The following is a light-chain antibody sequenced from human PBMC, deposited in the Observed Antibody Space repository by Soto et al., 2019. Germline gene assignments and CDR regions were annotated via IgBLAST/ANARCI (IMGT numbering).Light chain of an antibody. CDR1: SNDIGAYKY. CDR3: SSYTTGSTLYV. J-gene: IGLJ1*01. V-gene: IGLV2-14*01. Sequence: QSALTQPASVSGSPGQSITISCTGSSNDIGAYKYVSWYQQYPGKAPKLIIFEVSNRPSGVSNRFSGSKSGNTGSLTIAGRQAEDDADYHCSSYTTGSTLYVFGGGTKVTVL. CDR2: EVS.